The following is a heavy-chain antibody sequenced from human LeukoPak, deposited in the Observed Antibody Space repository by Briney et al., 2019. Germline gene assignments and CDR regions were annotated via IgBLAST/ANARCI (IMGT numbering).Heavy chain of an antibody. Sequence: SQTLSLTCTVSGGSISSGSYYWSWIRQPAGKGLEWIGRIFTSGSTKYNPSLKSRVTISVDTSKNQFSLKLSSVTAADTAVYYCAREGKITMVRGVIRYYYMDVWGKGATVTISS. J-gene: IGHJ6*03. D-gene: IGHD3-10*01. CDR1: GGSISSGSYY. CDR2: IFTSGST. CDR3: AREGKITMVRGVIRYYYMDV. V-gene: IGHV4-61*02.